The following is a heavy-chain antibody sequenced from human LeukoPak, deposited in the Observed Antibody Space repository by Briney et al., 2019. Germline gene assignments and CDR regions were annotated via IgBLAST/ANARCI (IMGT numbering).Heavy chain of an antibody. CDR3: AKGGASGSYYSSFDY. D-gene: IGHD1-26*01. CDR2: ISGRGGST. CDR1: GFAFSSYA. J-gene: IGHJ4*02. Sequence: GGSLRLSCAASGFAFSSYAMSWVRQAPGKGLEWVSAISGRGGSTYYADSVKGRFTISRDNSKKTLYLQMNSLRAEDTAVYYCAKGGASGSYYSSFDYWGQGTLLSVSS. V-gene: IGHV3-23*01.